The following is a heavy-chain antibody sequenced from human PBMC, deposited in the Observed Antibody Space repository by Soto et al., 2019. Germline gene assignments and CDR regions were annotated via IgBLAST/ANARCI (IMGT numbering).Heavy chain of an antibody. CDR2: IIPIFGTA. V-gene: IGHV1-69*01. J-gene: IGHJ6*02. CDR3: ARPRPARAEYYYYYYGMDV. CDR1: GGTFSSYA. Sequence: QVQLVQSGAEVKKPGSSVKVSCKASGGTFSSYAISWVRQAPGQGLEWMGGIIPIFGTANYAQKFQGRVTITADESTSTAYMELSSLRSEDTAVYYCARPRPARAEYYYYYYGMDVWGQGTTVTVSS.